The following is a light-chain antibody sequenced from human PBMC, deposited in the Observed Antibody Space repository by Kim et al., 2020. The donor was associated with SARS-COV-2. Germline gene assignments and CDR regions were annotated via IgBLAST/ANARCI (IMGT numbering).Light chain of an antibody. V-gene: IGKV3-11*01. CDR1: QSVSSY. J-gene: IGKJ5*01. CDR3: QQRSNWIS. CDR2: DAS. Sequence: SLPPGERATPSCRASQSVSSYLGWYQQKPGQAPRLLIYDASNRATGIPARFSGSGSGTDFTLTISSLEPEDFAVYYCQQRSNWISFGQGTRLEIK.